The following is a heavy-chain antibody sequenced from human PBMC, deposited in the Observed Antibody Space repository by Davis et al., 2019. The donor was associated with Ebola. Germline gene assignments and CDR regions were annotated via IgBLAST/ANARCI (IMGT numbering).Heavy chain of an antibody. J-gene: IGHJ4*02. CDR1: GYTFTSYY. CDR3: ARDTRIAAAGYYFDY. Sequence: ASVKVSCKASGYTFTSYYMHWVRQAPGQGLEWMGIINPSGGSTSYAQKFQGRVTMTRDTSTSTVYMELSSLRSEDTAVYYCARDTRIAAAGYYFDYWGQGTLVTFSS. D-gene: IGHD6-13*01. V-gene: IGHV1-46*01. CDR2: INPSGGST.